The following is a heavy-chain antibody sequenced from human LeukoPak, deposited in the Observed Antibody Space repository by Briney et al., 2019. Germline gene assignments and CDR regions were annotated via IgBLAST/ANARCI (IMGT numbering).Heavy chain of an antibody. CDR2: ISSSSRYI. Sequence: PGGSLRLSCAASGFTFSSYSINWVRQAPGKGLEWVSSISSSSRYIYYADSVKGRFTISRDNAKNSLYLQMNSLRAEDTAVYYCARCSGGSTDHSDDYWGQGTLVTVSS. J-gene: IGHJ4*02. D-gene: IGHD2-15*01. CDR1: GFTFSSYS. V-gene: IGHV3-21*01. CDR3: ARCSGGSTDHSDDY.